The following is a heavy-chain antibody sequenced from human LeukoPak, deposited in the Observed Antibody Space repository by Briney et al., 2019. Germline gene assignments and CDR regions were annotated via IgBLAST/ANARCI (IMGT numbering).Heavy chain of an antibody. CDR2: INPNSGGT. D-gene: IGHD3-16*01. V-gene: IGHV1-2*04. CDR1: GYTFTGYY. CDR3: ARELRPSAYYYYGMDV. J-gene: IGHJ6*02. Sequence: ASVKVSCKASGYTFTGYYMHWVRQAPGQGLEWMGWINPNSGGTSYAQKFQGWVTMTRDTSISTAYMELSRLRSDDTAVYYCARELRPSAYYYYGMDVWGQGTTVTVSS.